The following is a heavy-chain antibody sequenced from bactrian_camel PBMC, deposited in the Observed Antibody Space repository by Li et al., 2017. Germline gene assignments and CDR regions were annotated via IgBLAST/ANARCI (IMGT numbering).Heavy chain of an antibody. D-gene: IGHD3*01. CDR2: ITSDGTT. V-gene: IGHV3S53*01. J-gene: IGHJ4*01. CDR1: QFTFSSSRSC. CDR3: AARGLYCSQDRSAYPY. Sequence: QVQLVESGGGLVQAGGSLKLSCVASQFTFSSSRSCMGWFRQAPGKEREGVACITSDGTTRYTDSVRGRFTISQNNARTTVALQMNSLKSEDTAMYYCAARGLYCSQDRSAYPYWGQGTQVTVS.